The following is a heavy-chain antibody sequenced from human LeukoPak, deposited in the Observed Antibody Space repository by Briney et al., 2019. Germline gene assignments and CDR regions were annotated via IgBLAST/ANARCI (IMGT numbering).Heavy chain of an antibody. CDR2: IYHSGST. D-gene: IGHD2-2*01. CDR3: ARGPRGCSSTSCTTNWFDP. V-gene: IGHV4-30-2*01. J-gene: IGHJ5*02. CDR1: GGPISSGGYS. Sequence: SQTLSLTCAVSGGPISSGGYSWSWIRQPPGKGLEWIGYIYHSGSTYYNPSLKSRVTISVDRSKNQFSLKLSSVTAADTAVYYCARGPRGCSSTSCTTNWFDPWGQGTLVTVSS.